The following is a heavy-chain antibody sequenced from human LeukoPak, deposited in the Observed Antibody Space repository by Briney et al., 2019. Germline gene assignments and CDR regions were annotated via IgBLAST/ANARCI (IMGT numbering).Heavy chain of an antibody. J-gene: IGHJ6*04. CDR1: GFTFSSYG. V-gene: IGHV3-21*01. CDR3: ARGSGPGAYLGMDV. CDR2: ISSSSSYI. Sequence: PGGSLRLSCAASGFTFSSYGMHWVRQAPGKGLEWVSSISSSSSYIYYVDSVKGRFTISRDNAKNSLYLQMNSLRAEDTAVYYCARGSGPGAYLGMDVWGKGTTVTISS. D-gene: IGHD3-3*01.